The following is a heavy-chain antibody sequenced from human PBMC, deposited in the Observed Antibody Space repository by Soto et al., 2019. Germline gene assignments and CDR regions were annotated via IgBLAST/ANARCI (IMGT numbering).Heavy chain of an antibody. CDR2: TYYRSKWYN. D-gene: IGHD5-12*01. V-gene: IGHV6-1*01. Sequence: PSQTLSLTCAISGDSVSSNSAAWNWIRQSPSRGLEWLGRTYYRSKWYNDYAVSVKSRITINPDTSKNQFSLQLNSVTPEDTAVYYCAREDIVATIKGGSVAGLVDYWGQGTLVTVSS. CDR3: AREDIVATIKGGSVAGLVDY. J-gene: IGHJ4*02. CDR1: GDSVSSNSAA.